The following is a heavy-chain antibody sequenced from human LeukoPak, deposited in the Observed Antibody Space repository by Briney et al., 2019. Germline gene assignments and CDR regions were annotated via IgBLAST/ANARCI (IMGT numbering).Heavy chain of an antibody. V-gene: IGHV1-18*01. CDR3: ARDEHIVVVTAILDY. J-gene: IGHJ4*02. CDR1: GYTFTSYG. CDR2: ISAYNGNT. D-gene: IGHD2-21*02. Sequence: ASVKVSCKASGYTFTSYGISWARQAPGQGLEWMGWISAYNGNTNYAQKLQGRVTMTTDTSTSTAYMELSRLRSDDTAVYYCARDEHIVVVTAILDYWGQGTLVTVSS.